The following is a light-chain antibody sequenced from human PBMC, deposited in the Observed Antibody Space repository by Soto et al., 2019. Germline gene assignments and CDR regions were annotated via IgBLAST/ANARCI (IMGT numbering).Light chain of an antibody. CDR1: QTVRNNY. CDR2: GAS. J-gene: IGKJ1*01. Sequence: EIVLTQSPGTLSLSPGERATLFCRASQTVRNNYLAWYQQRPGQAPRLLIYGASSRATGIPDRFSGSGSGTDFTLTISRLEHEDFGVYYCQQYGRSPWTFGQGTKVDIK. V-gene: IGKV3-20*01. CDR3: QQYGRSPWT.